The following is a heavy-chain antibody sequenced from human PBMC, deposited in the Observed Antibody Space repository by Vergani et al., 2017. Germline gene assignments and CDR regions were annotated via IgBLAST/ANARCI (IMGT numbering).Heavy chain of an antibody. D-gene: IGHD6-6*01. CDR3: ARETASSSSGRYFQH. J-gene: IGHJ1*01. Sequence: QVQLQESGPGLVKPSQTLSLTCTVSGGSISSGSYYWSWIRQPAGKGLEWIGRIYTSGSTNYNPSLKSRVTISVDTSKNQFFLTLTSVTAADTAVYYCARETASSSSGRYFQHWGQGTLVTVSS. CDR2: IYTSGST. CDR1: GGSISSGSYY. V-gene: IGHV4-61*02.